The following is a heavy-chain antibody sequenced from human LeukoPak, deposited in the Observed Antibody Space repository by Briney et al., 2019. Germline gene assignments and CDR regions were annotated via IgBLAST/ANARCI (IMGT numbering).Heavy chain of an antibody. CDR2: VYYTGGT. J-gene: IGHJ3*02. CDR3: TRLYYYDGIDAFDI. D-gene: IGHD3-22*01. Sequence: GYVYYTGGTNYNPSLESRVTISVDRSKNQLSLRLNSVTAADTAVYYCTRLYYYDGIDAFDIWGPGTMVTVSS. V-gene: IGHV4-59*01.